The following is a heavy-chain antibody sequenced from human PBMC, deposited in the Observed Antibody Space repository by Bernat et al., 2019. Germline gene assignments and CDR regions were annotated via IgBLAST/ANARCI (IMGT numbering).Heavy chain of an antibody. V-gene: IGHV3-30*02. CDR3: AKDSSGWTDY. Sequence: QVQLVESGGGVVQPGGSLRLSCAASGFTFSSYGMHWVRQAPGKGLEWVAFIRYDGSNKYYADSVKGRFTISRDNSKNTLYLQMNSLRAEDTAVYYWAKDSSGWTDYWGQGTLVTVSS. D-gene: IGHD6-19*01. J-gene: IGHJ4*02. CDR1: GFTFSSYG. CDR2: IRYDGSNK.